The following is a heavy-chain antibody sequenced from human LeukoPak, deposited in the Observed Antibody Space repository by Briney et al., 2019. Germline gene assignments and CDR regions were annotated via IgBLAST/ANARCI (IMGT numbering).Heavy chain of an antibody. CDR1: GFTFSDYY. CDR3: ARGVVVPAAIADY. V-gene: IGHV3-11*04. Sequence: NPGGSLRLSCAASGFTFSDYYMSWIRQAPGKGLEWVSYISSSGSTIYYADSVKGRFTISRDNAKNSLYLQMNSLRAEDTAVYYCARGVVVPAAIADYWGQGTLVTVSS. D-gene: IGHD2-2*01. J-gene: IGHJ4*02. CDR2: ISSSGSTI.